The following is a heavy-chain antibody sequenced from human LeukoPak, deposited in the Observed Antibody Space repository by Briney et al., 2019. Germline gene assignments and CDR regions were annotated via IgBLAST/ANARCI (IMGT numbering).Heavy chain of an antibody. CDR2: IQYYDSNK. V-gene: IGHV3-30*02. D-gene: IGHD4-11*01. CDR3: AKDPANSARRSMTTATPYLDY. CDR1: GFTFSSYV. Sequence: HSGGSLRLSCVASGFTFSSYVMHWVRQAPGKGLEWVAFIQYYDSNKYYADSVKGRFTISRDNSKNTLYLQMNSLRPEDAAVYYCAKDPANSARRSMTTATPYLDYWGQGTPVTVSS. J-gene: IGHJ4*02.